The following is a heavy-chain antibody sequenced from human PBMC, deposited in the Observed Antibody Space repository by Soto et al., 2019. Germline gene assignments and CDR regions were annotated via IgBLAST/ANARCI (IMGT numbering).Heavy chain of an antibody. D-gene: IGHD3-3*01. Sequence: PSETLSLTCTVSGGSISSYYWSWIRQPPGKGLEWIGYIYYSGSTNYNPSLKSRVTISVDTSKNQFSLKLSSVTAADTAVYYCVRYDFWSGDNWLDPWGQGDLVTFSS. V-gene: IGHV4-59*01. CDR3: VRYDFWSGDNWLDP. CDR1: GGSISSYY. J-gene: IGHJ5*02. CDR2: IYYSGST.